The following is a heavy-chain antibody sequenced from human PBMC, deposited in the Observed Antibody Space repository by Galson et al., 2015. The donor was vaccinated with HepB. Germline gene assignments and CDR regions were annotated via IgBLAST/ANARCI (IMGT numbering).Heavy chain of an antibody. J-gene: IGHJ6*03. CDR3: AKPKGSYSDYYYMDV. D-gene: IGHD3-10*01. CDR1: GFTFSSYG. CDR2: ISYDGSNK. V-gene: IGHV3-30*18. Sequence: SLRLSCAASGFTFSSYGMHWVRQAPGKGLEWVAVISYDGSNKYYADSVKGRFTISRDNSKNTLYLQMNSLRAEDTAVYYCAKPKGSYSDYYYMDVWGKGTMVTVSS.